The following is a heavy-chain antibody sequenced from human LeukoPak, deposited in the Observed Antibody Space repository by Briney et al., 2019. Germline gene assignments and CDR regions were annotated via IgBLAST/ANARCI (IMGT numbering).Heavy chain of an antibody. CDR2: IYYTGST. CDR3: ASPRATYYGSGSYYNAYYYYYMDV. J-gene: IGHJ6*03. CDR1: GGSISSSNYY. D-gene: IGHD3-10*01. V-gene: IGHV4-39*01. Sequence: SETLSLTCAVSGGSISSSNYYWGWIRQPPGKGLEWIATIYYTGSTYYNPSLKSRVTMSLDTSQNQFSLKLSSVTAADTAVYYCASPRATYYGSGSYYNAYYYYYMDVWGKGTTVTVSS.